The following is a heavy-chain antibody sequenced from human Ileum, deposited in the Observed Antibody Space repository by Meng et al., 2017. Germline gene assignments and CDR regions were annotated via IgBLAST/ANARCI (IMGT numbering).Heavy chain of an antibody. CDR3: ARALGYSPF. CDR2: IDTDGRDP. Sequence: VLLVESGGALVQPGGSLRLSCVASGFTFSSYWMHWVRQAPGKGLVWVSRIDTDGRDPSYADSVKGRFTISRDNAKNTLFLQMNSLRAEDTAVYYCARALGYSPFWGQGTLVTVSS. J-gene: IGHJ4*02. D-gene: IGHD3-16*01. V-gene: IGHV3-74*01. CDR1: GFTFSSYW.